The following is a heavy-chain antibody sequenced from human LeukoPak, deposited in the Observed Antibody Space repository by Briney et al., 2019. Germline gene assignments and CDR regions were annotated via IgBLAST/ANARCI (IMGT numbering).Heavy chain of an antibody. CDR3: SRANPLYGSYHFNG. Sequence: SETLSLTCTVSAGSISGFYWTWIRQPPGKGMEWIGFVYYNGNTSSNPSLKSRATISVATSENQSSLKLPSLTPAATAVYSFSRANPLYGSYHFNGWGQGSLVTVSS. D-gene: IGHD2-15*01. CDR2: VYYNGNT. CDR1: AGSISGFY. V-gene: IGHV4-59*01. J-gene: IGHJ4*02.